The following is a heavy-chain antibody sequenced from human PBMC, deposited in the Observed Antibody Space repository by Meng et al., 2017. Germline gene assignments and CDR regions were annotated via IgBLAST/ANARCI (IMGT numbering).Heavy chain of an antibody. Sequence: GGSLRLSCAASGFTFSSYWMSWVRQAPGKGLEWVAVISYDGSNKYYADSVKGRFTISRDNSKNTLYLQMNSLRAEDTAVYYCARGGFWWELLLGPGAFDIWGQGTMVTVSS. D-gene: IGHD1-26*01. CDR2: ISYDGSNK. V-gene: IGHV3-30*03. CDR3: ARGGFWWELLLGPGAFDI. J-gene: IGHJ3*02. CDR1: GFTFSSYW.